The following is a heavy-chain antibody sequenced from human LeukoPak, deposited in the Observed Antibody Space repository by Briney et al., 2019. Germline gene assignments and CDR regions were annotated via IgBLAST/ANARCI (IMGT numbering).Heavy chain of an antibody. CDR1: GGSISSYY. Sequence: PSETLSPTCTVSGGSISSYYWSWIRQPPGKGLEWIGYIYYSGRTNYNPSLKSRVTISVDTSKNQFSLKLSSVTAADTAVYYCARERCSGGSCYLGGVLRGYFDSWGQGTLATVSS. CDR2: IYYSGRT. V-gene: IGHV4-59*01. CDR3: ARERCSGGSCYLGGVLRGYFDS. D-gene: IGHD2-15*01. J-gene: IGHJ4*02.